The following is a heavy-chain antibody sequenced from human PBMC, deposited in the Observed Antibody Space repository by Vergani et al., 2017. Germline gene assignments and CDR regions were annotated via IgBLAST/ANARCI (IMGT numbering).Heavy chain of an antibody. CDR1: GFTFDDYG. J-gene: IGHJ6*02. Sequence: EVQLVESGGGVVRPGGSLRLSCAASGFTFDDYGMSWVRHAPGKGLEWVSGINWNGGSTGYADSVKGRFTISRDNAKNSLYLQMNSLRAEDTALYYCARSARITMVRGDYYYGMDVWGQGTTVTVSS. CDR2: INWNGGST. D-gene: IGHD3-10*01. CDR3: ARSARITMVRGDYYYGMDV. V-gene: IGHV3-20*04.